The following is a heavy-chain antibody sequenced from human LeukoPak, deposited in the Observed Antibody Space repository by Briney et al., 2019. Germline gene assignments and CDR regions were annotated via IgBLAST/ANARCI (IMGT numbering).Heavy chain of an antibody. V-gene: IGHV4-30-4*01. J-gene: IGHJ5*02. D-gene: IGHD3-10*01. Sequence: PSQTLSLTCTVSGGSISSGDYYWSWIRQPPGKGLEWIGYIYYSGSTYYNPSLKRRLTISVDTSKNQFSLKLSSVTAADTAVYYCVGYGSGSYYPENNWFDPWGQGTLVTVSS. CDR2: IYYSGST. CDR3: VGYGSGSYYPENNWFDP. CDR1: GGSISSGDYY.